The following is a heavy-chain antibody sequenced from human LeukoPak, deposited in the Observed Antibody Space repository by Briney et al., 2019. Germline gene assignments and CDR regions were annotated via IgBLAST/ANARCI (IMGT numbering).Heavy chain of an antibody. D-gene: IGHD3-10*01. CDR1: GDSITTTDHY. CDR2: IYYSGIT. V-gene: IGHV4-39*01. J-gene: IGHJ4*02. Sequence: SETLSLTCTVSGDSITTTDHYWGWIRQSPDKGLEWIGNIYYSGITDNNPSLKSRVTMSVDTSKNQFSLKLRSVTPADSAVYYCARRSSGSSIRLWGQGTLVTVSS. CDR3: ARRSSGSSIRL.